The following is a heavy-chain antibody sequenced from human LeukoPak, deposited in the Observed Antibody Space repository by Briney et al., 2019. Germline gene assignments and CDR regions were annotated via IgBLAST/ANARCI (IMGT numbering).Heavy chain of an antibody. CDR1: GGSISSYY. J-gene: IGHJ5*02. CDR3: ARSSGWYQLNWFDP. V-gene: IGHV4-59*08. D-gene: IGHD6-19*01. Sequence: PSETLSLTCTVSGGSISSYYWSWIRQPPGKGLEWIGYIYYSGSTNYNPSLKSRVTISVDTSKNQFSLKLSSVTAADTAVYYCARSSGWYQLNWFDPWGQGTLVTVSS. CDR2: IYYSGST.